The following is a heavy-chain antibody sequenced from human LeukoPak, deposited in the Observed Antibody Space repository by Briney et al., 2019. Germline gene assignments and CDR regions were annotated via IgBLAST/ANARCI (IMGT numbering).Heavy chain of an antibody. Sequence: GGSLRLSCAASGFSFRDFWMSWVRQAPGKGLEWVANIKQDGSEKYYVDSVKGRFTISRDNAKNSLYLQMNSLRAEGTAVYYCARDPRDSSGSWGQGTLVTVSS. CDR1: GFSFRDFW. CDR2: IKQDGSEK. V-gene: IGHV3-7*01. J-gene: IGHJ5*02. CDR3: ARDPRDSSGS. D-gene: IGHD3-22*01.